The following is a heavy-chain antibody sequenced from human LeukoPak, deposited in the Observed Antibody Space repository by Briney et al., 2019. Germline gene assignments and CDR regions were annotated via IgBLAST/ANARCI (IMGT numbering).Heavy chain of an antibody. D-gene: IGHD6-19*01. CDR2: ISSSGSTI. J-gene: IGHJ4*02. CDR3: AKDPYSSGWQSLGY. Sequence: PGGSLRLSCAASGFTFSDYYMSWIRQAPGKGLEWVSYISSSGSTIYYADSVKGRFTISRDNAKNSLYLQMNSLRAEDTAVYYCAKDPYSSGWQSLGYWGQGTLVTVSS. CDR1: GFTFSDYY. V-gene: IGHV3-11*04.